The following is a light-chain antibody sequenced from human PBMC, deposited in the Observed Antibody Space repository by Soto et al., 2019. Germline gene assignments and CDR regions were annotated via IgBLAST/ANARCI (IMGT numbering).Light chain of an antibody. CDR1: QDIRNW. J-gene: IGKJ3*01. V-gene: IGKV1D-12*01. CDR2: GTS. Sequence: DLQMTQSPSSVSASVGDRVTITCRASQDIRNWLAWYQQKPGKAPKLLIHGTSSLRSGVPSRFSGSGSGTDFSLTISSLQPEDFATYYCQQANSFPLTFGPGTKVDIK. CDR3: QQANSFPLT.